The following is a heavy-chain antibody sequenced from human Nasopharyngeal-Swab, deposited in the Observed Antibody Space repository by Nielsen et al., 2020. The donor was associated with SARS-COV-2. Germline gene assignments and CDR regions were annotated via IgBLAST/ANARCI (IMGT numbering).Heavy chain of an antibody. Sequence: GESLKISCAASGMAFSSYGMHWVRQAAGKGLGWVTVISHDGGNEYYADSVKGRFTISRDNSKNALYLQMNSLRPEDTATYYCAKDSGSGWFSLFDHWGRGTVVTVSS. D-gene: IGHD6-19*01. V-gene: IGHV3-30*18. CDR2: ISHDGGNE. J-gene: IGHJ4*02. CDR3: AKDSGSGWFSLFDH. CDR1: GMAFSSYG.